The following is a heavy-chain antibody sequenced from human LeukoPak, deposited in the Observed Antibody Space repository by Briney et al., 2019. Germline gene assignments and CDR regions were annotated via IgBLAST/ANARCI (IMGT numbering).Heavy chain of an antibody. Sequence: GASVKVSCKASGYTFIDYYINWVRQAPGQGLEWMGWINPNSGGTKYAKKFQGRVTLTRDTSINTAYMELSRLISDDTAVYYCAGNYKILTGYYDDDGFDVWGQGTKVTVSS. V-gene: IGHV1-2*02. CDR2: INPNSGGT. D-gene: IGHD3-9*01. J-gene: IGHJ3*01. CDR3: AGNYKILTGYYDDDGFDV. CDR1: GYTFIDYY.